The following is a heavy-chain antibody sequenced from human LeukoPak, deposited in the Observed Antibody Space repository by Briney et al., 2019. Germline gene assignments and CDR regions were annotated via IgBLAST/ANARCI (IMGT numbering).Heavy chain of an antibody. CDR2: IYYSGST. CDR1: GGSISSYY. V-gene: IGHV4-59*01. Sequence: SETLSLTCTVSGGSISSYYWSWIRQPPGKGLEWIGYIYYSGSTNYNPSLKSRVTISVDTSKNQFSLKLSSVTAADTAVYYCVRDVPDYSNSHFDNWGQGTLVTVSS. CDR3: VRDVPDYSNSHFDN. D-gene: IGHD4-11*01. J-gene: IGHJ4*02.